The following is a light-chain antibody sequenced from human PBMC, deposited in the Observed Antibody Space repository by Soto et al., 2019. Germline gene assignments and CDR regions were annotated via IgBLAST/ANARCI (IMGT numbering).Light chain of an antibody. J-gene: IGKJ1*01. CDR3: QQYSSSSWT. Sequence: EIVLTQSPGTLSLSPGERATISCRASQSVSSSYLAWYQQKPGQAPRLLIYGTSSRATAIPDRFSGSGSGTDFTLTISRLEPEDFAVYYCQQYSSSSWTFGQGTKVEIK. CDR1: QSVSSSY. V-gene: IGKV3-20*01. CDR2: GTS.